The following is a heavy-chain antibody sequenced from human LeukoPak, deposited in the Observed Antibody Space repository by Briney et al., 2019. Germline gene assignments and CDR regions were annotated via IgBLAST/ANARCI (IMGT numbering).Heavy chain of an antibody. Sequence: GGSLRLSCAASGFTFRDYTMNWVRQAPGKGLEWVSAISGSGGSTYYADSVKGRFIISRDNSKNTLYLQMNSLRAEDTAVYYCAKGEAYYDYWGQGTLVTVSS. V-gene: IGHV3-23*01. J-gene: IGHJ4*02. CDR1: GFTFRDYT. CDR2: ISGSGGST. CDR3: AKGEAYYDY.